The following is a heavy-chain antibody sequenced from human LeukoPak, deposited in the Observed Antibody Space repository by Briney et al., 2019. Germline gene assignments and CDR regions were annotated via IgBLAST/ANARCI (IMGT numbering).Heavy chain of an antibody. J-gene: IGHJ6*02. V-gene: IGHV4-31*03. Sequence: SETLSLTCTVSGGSISSGGYYWSWIRQHPGKGLEWIGYIYYSGSTYYNPSLKSRVTISVDTSKNQFSLKLSSVTAADTAVYYCARGPDCTNGECFDYYYYGMDVWDQGTTVTVSS. CDR1: GGSISSGGYY. CDR2: IYYSGST. D-gene: IGHD2-8*01. CDR3: ARGPDCTNGECFDYYYYGMDV.